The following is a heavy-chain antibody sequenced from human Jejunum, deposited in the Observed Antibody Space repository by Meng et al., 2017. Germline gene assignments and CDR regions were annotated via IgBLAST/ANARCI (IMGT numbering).Heavy chain of an antibody. D-gene: IGHD6-6*01. V-gene: IGHV4-34*01. CDR2: INHSGST. CDR1: DGSVSDYY. J-gene: IGHJ4*02. CDR3: ARGSIADRLSD. Sequence: GGGMFKPSETLSLTCLVYDGSVSDYYCSCIRQPPGKGLEWIGKINHSGSTNYNPSLKSRVSMSVDTSKNQFSLKLSSVTAADTALYYCARGSIADRLSDWGQGTLVTVSS.